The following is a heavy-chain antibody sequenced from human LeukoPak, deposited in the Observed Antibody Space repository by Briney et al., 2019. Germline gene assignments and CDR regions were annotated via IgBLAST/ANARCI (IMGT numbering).Heavy chain of an antibody. CDR3: AKDLDCSSTSCYPDY. D-gene: IGHD2-2*01. CDR1: GFTFSSYA. CDR2: MSGSGGST. J-gene: IGHJ4*02. V-gene: IGHV3-23*01. Sequence: GASLRLSCAASGFTFSSYAMSWVRQAPGKGLERVSAMSGSGGSTYYADSVKGRFTISRDNSKNTLYLQMNSLRAEDTAVYYCAKDLDCSSTSCYPDYWGQGTLVTVSS.